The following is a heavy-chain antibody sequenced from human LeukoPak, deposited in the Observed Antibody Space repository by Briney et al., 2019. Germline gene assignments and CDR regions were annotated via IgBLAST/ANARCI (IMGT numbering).Heavy chain of an antibody. CDR1: GGSISSSNW. J-gene: IGHJ4*02. Sequence: SETLSLTCAVSGGSISSSNWWSWVRQPPGKGLEWIGEIYHSGSANYNPSLKSRVTISVDKSKNQFSLKLSSVTAADTAVYYCAARCYDYVWGSPFDYWGQGTLVTVSS. V-gene: IGHV4-4*02. CDR3: AARCYDYVWGSPFDY. CDR2: IYHSGSA. D-gene: IGHD3-16*01.